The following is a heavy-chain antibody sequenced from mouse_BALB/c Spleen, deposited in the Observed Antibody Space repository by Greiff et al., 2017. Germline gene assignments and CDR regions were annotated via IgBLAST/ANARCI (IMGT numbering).Heavy chain of an antibody. V-gene: IGHV5-9*03. CDR3: ARRDYYGSSY. CDR1: GFTFSSYT. D-gene: IGHD1-1*01. CDR2: ISSGGGNT. J-gene: IGHJ3*01. Sequence: EVHLVESGGGLVKPGGSLKLSCAASGFTFSSYTMSWVRQTPEKRLEWVATISSGGGNTYYPDSVKGRFTISRDNAKNNLYLQMSSLRSEDTALYYCARRDYYGSSYWGQGTLVTVSA.